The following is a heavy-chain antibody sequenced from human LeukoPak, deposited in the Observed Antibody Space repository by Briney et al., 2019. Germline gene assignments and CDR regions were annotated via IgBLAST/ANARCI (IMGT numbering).Heavy chain of an antibody. CDR1: GGSFSGYY. V-gene: IGHV4-34*01. J-gene: IGHJ3*02. Sequence: PSETLSLTCAVYGGSFSGYYWSWIRQPPGKGLEWIGEINHSGSTNYNPSLKSRVTISVDTSKKQFSLKLSSVTASDTAVYYCASIGTPSDAFDIWGQGTMVTVSS. CDR2: INHSGST. D-gene: IGHD1-14*01. CDR3: ASIGTPSDAFDI.